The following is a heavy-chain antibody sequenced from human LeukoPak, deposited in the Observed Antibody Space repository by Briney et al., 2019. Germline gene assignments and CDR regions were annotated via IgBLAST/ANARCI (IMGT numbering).Heavy chain of an antibody. D-gene: IGHD3-22*01. CDR2: IIPIFGTA. Sequence: ASVKVSCKASGGTFSSYAISWVRQAPGQGLEWMGGIIPIFGTANYAQKFQGRVTITADESTSTAYMELSSLRSEDTAVYYCARSRGGVDSSGYYYFDYWGQGTLVTVSS. CDR1: GGTFSSYA. CDR3: ARSRGGVDSSGYYYFDY. J-gene: IGHJ4*02. V-gene: IGHV1-69*13.